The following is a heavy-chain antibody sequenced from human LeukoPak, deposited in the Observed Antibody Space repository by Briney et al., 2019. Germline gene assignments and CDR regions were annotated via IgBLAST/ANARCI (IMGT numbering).Heavy chain of an antibody. J-gene: IGHJ4*02. CDR1: GITLNNYG. CDR3: AKRGVVIRVILVGFHKEAYYFES. V-gene: IGHV3-23*01. Sequence: GGSLRLSCAVSGITLNNYGMTWVRHAPGKGLEWVAGIRDSGGSTKYADSVKGRFTISRDNPKNTLYLQMNSLRAEDTAVYFCAKRGVVIRVILVGFHKEAYYFESWGQGALVTVSS. CDR2: IRDSGGST. D-gene: IGHD3/OR15-3a*01.